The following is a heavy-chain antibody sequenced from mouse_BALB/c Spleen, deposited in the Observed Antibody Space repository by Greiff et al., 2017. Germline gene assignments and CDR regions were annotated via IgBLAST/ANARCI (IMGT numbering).Heavy chain of an antibody. CDR1: GFSLTGYG. CDR2: IWGDGST. Sequence: VQLQESGPGLVAPSQSLSITCTVSGFSLTGYGVNWVRQPPGKGLEWLGMIWGDGSTDYNSALKSRLSISKDNSTSQVFLKMNSLQTDDTARYYCARDRGNYLYAMDYWGQGTSVTVSS. V-gene: IGHV2-6-7*01. CDR3: ARDRGNYLYAMDY. J-gene: IGHJ4*01. D-gene: IGHD2-1*01.